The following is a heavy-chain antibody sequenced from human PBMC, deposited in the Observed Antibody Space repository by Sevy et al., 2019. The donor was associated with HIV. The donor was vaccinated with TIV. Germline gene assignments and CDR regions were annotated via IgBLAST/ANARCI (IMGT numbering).Heavy chain of an antibody. V-gene: IGHV4-59*08. D-gene: IGHD1-26*01. Sequence: SETLSLTCTVSGGSITSLCWNWIRQPPGKGLEWIANIYYNGHINYNPSLKSRVTLSLDTSKNQFSLRLGSVTAADTAMYYCAGENAWGRGYSWGQGSLVTVSS. CDR2: IYYNGHI. CDR3: AGENAWGRGYS. CDR1: GGSITSLC. J-gene: IGHJ4*02.